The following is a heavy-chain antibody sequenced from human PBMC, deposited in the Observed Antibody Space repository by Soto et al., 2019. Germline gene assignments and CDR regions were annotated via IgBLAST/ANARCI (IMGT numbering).Heavy chain of an antibody. J-gene: IGHJ4*02. V-gene: IGHV3-30-3*01. CDR2: ISYDGSNK. D-gene: IGHD4-4*01. CDR1: GFTFSSYA. CDR3: ARGITVTPPAEVGY. Sequence: GSLRLSCAASGFTFSSYAMHWVRQAPGKGLEWVAVISYDGSNKYYADSVKGRFTISRDNSKNTLYLQMDSLRAEDTAVYYCARGITVTPPAEVGYWGQGTLVTVSS.